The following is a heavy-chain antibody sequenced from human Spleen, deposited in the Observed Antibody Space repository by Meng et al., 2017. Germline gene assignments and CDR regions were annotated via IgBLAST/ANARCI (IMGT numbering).Heavy chain of an antibody. CDR2: MYYSGNT. Sequence: SETLSLTCTVSGASVTTYYWSWIRQSPGKGLEWIGYMYYSGNTDYNPSLKSRVTMSLDRSKNQFSLKLSSVTAADTAVYYCARDLKVAGYSGYDLGYWGQGTLVTVSS. D-gene: IGHD5-12*01. CDR1: GASVTTYY. J-gene: IGHJ4*02. CDR3: ARDLKVAGYSGYDLGY. V-gene: IGHV4-59*02.